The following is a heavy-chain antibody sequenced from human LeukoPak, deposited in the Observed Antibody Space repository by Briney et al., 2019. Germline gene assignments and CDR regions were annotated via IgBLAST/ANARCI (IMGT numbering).Heavy chain of an antibody. Sequence: AASVKVSCKSSGYTFTGYYMHWVRQAPGQGLEWMGWINPNSGGTNYAQKFQGRVTMTRDTSISTAYMELSRLRSDDTAVYYCARSYRSGSYWFDPWGQGTLVTVSS. CDR3: ARSYRSGSYWFDP. V-gene: IGHV1-2*02. J-gene: IGHJ5*02. D-gene: IGHD1-26*01. CDR2: INPNSGGT. CDR1: GYTFTGYY.